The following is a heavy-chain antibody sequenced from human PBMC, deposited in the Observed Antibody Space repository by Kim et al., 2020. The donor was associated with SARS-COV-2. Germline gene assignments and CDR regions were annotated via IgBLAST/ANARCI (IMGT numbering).Heavy chain of an antibody. CDR1: GFTFSSYW. CDR3: ARRGEDNGDEYCQH. J-gene: IGHJ1*01. V-gene: IGHV3-7*01. Sequence: GGSLRLSCAASGFTFSSYWMSWVRQAPGKGLEWVANIKPDGSEKYYVDSVKGRFTISRDYAKNSLYLQMNSLRAEDTAVYYCARRGEDNGDEYCQHWGQGTLVTVSS. CDR2: IKPDGSEK. D-gene: IGHD1-1*01.